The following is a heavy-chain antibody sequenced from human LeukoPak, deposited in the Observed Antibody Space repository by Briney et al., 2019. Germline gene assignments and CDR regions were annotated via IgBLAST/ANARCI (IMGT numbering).Heavy chain of an antibody. CDR1: GFTFSSYA. J-gene: IGHJ4*02. Sequence: GGSLRLSCAASGFTFSSYAMHWVRQAPGKGLEWVAVISYDGSNKYYADSVKGRFTISRDNSKNTLYLQMNSLRAEDTAVYYCARELYSGSFTPPYFDYWGQGTLVTVSS. D-gene: IGHD1-26*01. V-gene: IGHV3-30-3*01. CDR2: ISYDGSNK. CDR3: ARELYSGSFTPPYFDY.